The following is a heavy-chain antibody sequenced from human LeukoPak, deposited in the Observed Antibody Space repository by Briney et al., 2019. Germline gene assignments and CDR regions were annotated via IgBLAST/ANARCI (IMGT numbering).Heavy chain of an antibody. CDR1: GGSISSYY. D-gene: IGHD2-8*01. J-gene: IGHJ4*02. CDR3: ARWYCTSGVCYHFDY. CDR2: IYTSGST. Sequence: PSETLSLTCTVSGGSISSYYWSWIRQPAGKGLEWIGRIYTSGSTNYNPSLKSRVTMSVDTSKNQFSLKLSSVTAADTAVYYCARWYCTSGVCYHFDYWGQGTLVTVSS. V-gene: IGHV4-4*07.